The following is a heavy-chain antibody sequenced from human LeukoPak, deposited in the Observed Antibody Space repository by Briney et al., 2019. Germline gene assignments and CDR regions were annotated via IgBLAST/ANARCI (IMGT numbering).Heavy chain of an antibody. V-gene: IGHV3-23*01. CDR1: GFTFSSHG. Sequence: GGCLRLSCAASGFTFSSHGMNWVRQAPGKGLEWVSGISGSADNTYLADSVKGRFTISRDNSKNSLYLQMNSLRADDTAVYYCAKVMGGYFDCWGQGHLDTVSS. CDR3: AKVMGGYFDC. D-gene: IGHD3-16*01. J-gene: IGHJ4*02. CDR2: ISGSADNT.